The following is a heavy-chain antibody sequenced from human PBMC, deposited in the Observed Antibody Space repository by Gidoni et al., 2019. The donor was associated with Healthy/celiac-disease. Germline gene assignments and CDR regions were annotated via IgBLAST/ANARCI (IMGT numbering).Heavy chain of an antibody. CDR2: IYYSGST. Sequence: QVQLQESGPGLVKPSETLSLTCTVSGGSISSYYWSWIRQPPGKGLEWIGYIYYSGSTNYNPSLKSRVTISVDTSKNQFSLKLSSVTAADTAVYYCAREGEWGRWLQSLRAFDIWGQGTMVTVSS. J-gene: IGHJ3*02. CDR1: GGSISSYY. V-gene: IGHV4-59*01. D-gene: IGHD3-16*01. CDR3: AREGEWGRWLQSLRAFDI.